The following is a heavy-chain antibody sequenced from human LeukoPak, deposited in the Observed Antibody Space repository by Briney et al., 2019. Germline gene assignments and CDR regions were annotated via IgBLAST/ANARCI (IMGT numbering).Heavy chain of an antibody. D-gene: IGHD3-10*01. Sequence: SETLSLTCTVSGGSISSYYWSWIRQPAGKGLEWIGRIYSSGRTNYNPSLKSRVTMSVDTSKNQFSLKLSSVTAADTAGYYCARDYYYGSGFDFWGQGTLVTVSS. CDR2: IYSSGRT. J-gene: IGHJ4*02. CDR1: GGSISSYY. CDR3: ARDYYYGSGFDF. V-gene: IGHV4-4*07.